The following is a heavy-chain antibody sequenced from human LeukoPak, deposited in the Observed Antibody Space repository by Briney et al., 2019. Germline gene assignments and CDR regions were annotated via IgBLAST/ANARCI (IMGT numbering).Heavy chain of an antibody. CDR2: IYYSGST. V-gene: IGHV4-59*01. Sequence: SETLSLTCTVSGGSISSYYWSWIRQPPGKGLEWIGYIYYSGSTNYNPSLKSRVTIPVDTSKNQFSLKLSSVTAADTAVYYCARDNTASLDYWGQGTLVTVSS. J-gene: IGHJ4*02. CDR3: ARDNTASLDY. CDR1: GGSISSYY. D-gene: IGHD5-18*01.